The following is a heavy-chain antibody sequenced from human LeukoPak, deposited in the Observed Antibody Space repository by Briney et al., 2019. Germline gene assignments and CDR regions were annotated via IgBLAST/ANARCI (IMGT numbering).Heavy chain of an antibody. J-gene: IGHJ4*02. Sequence: GGSLRLSCAASGFTFSSYTMNWVRQAPGKGLEWVSSIRSSGSYIFYADSVKGRFTISRDNAKNSLFLQLNSLRAEDTAVYYCARKTYYYDSGSYSKSYYFDYWGQGTLVTVSS. CDR2: IRSSGSYI. CDR1: GFTFSSYT. CDR3: ARKTYYYDSGSYSKSYYFDY. V-gene: IGHV3-21*01. D-gene: IGHD3-10*01.